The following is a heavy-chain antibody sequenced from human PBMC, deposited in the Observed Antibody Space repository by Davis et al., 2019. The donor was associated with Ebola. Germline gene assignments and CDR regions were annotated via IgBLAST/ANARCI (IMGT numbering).Heavy chain of an antibody. J-gene: IGHJ3*02. CDR2: IKQDGNDK. CDR3: TREGMEQCFDI. CDR1: GFTFSSYC. D-gene: IGHD6-19*01. Sequence: GESLKISCAASGFTFSSYCMTWVRQAPGKGLEWVAHIKQDGNDKYYADSVKGRFSISRDNSKNTLYLQMNSLRDDDTAVYYCTREGMEQCFDIWGQGTMVTVSS. V-gene: IGHV3-7*01.